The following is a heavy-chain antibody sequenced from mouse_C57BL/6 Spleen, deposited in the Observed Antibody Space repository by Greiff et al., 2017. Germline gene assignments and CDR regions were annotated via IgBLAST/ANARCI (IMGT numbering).Heavy chain of an antibody. V-gene: IGHV1-69*01. CDR2: IDPSDSYT. J-gene: IGHJ2*01. D-gene: IGHD1-1*01. Sequence: VQLQQPGAELVMPGASVKLSCKASGYTFTSYWMHWVKQRPGQGLEWIGEIDPSDSYTNYNQKFKGKSTLTVDKSSSTAYMQLSSLTSEDSAVYYCARFTTVVATSYYFDYWGQGTTLTVSS. CDR1: GYTFTSYW. CDR3: ARFTTVVATSYYFDY.